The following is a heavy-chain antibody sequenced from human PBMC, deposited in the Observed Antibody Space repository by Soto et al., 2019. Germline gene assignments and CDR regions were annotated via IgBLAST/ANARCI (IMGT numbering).Heavy chain of an antibody. V-gene: IGHV1-69*13. D-gene: IGHD2-21*02. CDR2: IIPIFGTA. Sequence: GASVKVSCKASGGTFSSYAISWVRQAPGQGLEWMGGIIPIFGTANYAQKFQGRVTITADESTSTAYMELSSLRSEDTAVYYCARRYGGNSGRGGWFDPWGQGTLVTVSS. CDR1: GGTFSSYA. J-gene: IGHJ5*02. CDR3: ARRYGGNSGRGGWFDP.